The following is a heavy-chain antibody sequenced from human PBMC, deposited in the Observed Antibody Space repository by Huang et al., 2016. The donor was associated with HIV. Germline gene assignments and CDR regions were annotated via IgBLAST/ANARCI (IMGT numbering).Heavy chain of an antibody. CDR1: GYPFTGYW. D-gene: IGHD2-2*01. V-gene: IGHV5-51*01. J-gene: IGHJ3*02. CDR3: ARQGVGDFVVEPTGLGAFDI. CDR2: IYPGDSDT. Sequence: EVQLVQSGAVVKKPGESLKISCKGSGYPFTGYWIGWVRQMPGKGLEWMGIIYPGDSDTTYSPAFQGQVTTSADKSISTAYLQWSGLKASDTAMYYCARQGVGDFVVEPTGLGAFDIWGQGTMVTVSS.